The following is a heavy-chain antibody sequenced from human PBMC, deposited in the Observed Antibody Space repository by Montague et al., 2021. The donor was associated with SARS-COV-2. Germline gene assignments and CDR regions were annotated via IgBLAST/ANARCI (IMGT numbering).Heavy chain of an antibody. D-gene: IGHD3-10*01. Sequence: SETLSLTCAVYGGSFSGYYWNWIRKPPGKGLEWIGEINHSGSTNYNPSLKSRVTMSVDTSKNQFSLKLSSVTAAVTAVYYCARGARQGYGFRQGSFDSWGQGTLVTVSS. V-gene: IGHV4-34*01. J-gene: IGHJ4*02. CDR2: INHSGST. CDR1: GGSFSGYY. CDR3: ARGARQGYGFRQGSFDS.